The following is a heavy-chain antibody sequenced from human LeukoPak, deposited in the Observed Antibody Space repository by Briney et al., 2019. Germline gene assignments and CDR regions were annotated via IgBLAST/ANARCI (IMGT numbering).Heavy chain of an antibody. J-gene: IGHJ5*02. CDR2: INHSGST. CDR3: ARGAYGSGSYNWFDP. D-gene: IGHD3-10*01. CDR1: GGSFSGYY. Sequence: PSETLSLTCAVYGGSFSGYYWSWIRQPPGKGLEWIREINHSGSTNYNPSLKSRVTISVDTSKNQFSLKLSSVTAADTAVYYCARGAYGSGSYNWFDPWGQGTLVTVSS. V-gene: IGHV4-34*01.